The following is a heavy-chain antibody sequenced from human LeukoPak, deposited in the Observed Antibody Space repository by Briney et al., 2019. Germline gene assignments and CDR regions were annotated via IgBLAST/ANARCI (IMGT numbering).Heavy chain of an antibody. CDR3: AELGITMIGGA. J-gene: IGHJ6*04. CDR1: GFTFSSYE. Sequence: GGSLRLSCAASGFTFSSYEMNWVRQAPGKGLEGVSYISSSGSTIYYADSVKGRFTISRDNAKKSLYLQMNSLRAEDTAVYYCAELGITMIGGAWGKGTTVTISS. D-gene: IGHD3-10*02. V-gene: IGHV3-48*03. CDR2: ISSSGSTI.